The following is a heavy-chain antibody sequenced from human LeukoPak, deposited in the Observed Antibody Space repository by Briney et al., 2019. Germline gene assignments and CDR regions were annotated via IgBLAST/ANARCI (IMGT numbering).Heavy chain of an antibody. D-gene: IGHD3-3*01. Sequence: GASVKVSCKASGYTFTSYDINWVRQATGQGLEWMGWMNPNSGNTGYAQKFQGRVTMTRNTSISTAYMELSRLRSDDTAVYYCARDEGIIRFLEWLPRDYFDYWGQGTLVTVSS. CDR3: ARDEGIIRFLEWLPRDYFDY. CDR2: MNPNSGNT. V-gene: IGHV1-8*01. J-gene: IGHJ4*02. CDR1: GYTFTSYD.